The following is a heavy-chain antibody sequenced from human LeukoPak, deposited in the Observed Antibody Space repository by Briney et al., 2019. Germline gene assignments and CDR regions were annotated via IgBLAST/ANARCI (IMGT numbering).Heavy chain of an antibody. J-gene: IGHJ4*02. V-gene: IGHV4-4*07. CDR3: ARAMDMDTAMVFDY. CDR2: IYTSGST. D-gene: IGHD5-18*01. Sequence: SETLSLTCTVSGGSISSYYWSWIRQPAGKGLEWIGRIYTSGSTNYNPSLKSRVTISVDKSKNQFSLKLSSVTAADTAVYYCARAMDMDTAMVFDYWGQGTLVSVSS. CDR1: GGSISSYY.